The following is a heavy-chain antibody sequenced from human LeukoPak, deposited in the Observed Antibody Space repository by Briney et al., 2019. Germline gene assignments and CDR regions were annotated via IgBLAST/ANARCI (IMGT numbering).Heavy chain of an antibody. V-gene: IGHV3-53*01. J-gene: IGHJ4*02. Sequence: PGGSLRLSCAASGLTVSSNYMSWVRQAPGQGLEWVSVIYRGGSTDSADSVNARSTISRDNSKNTLYLQMNSLRAENAAVYYVAREVGDILTGYYVFDYWGQGTLVTVSS. CDR2: IYRGGST. CDR3: AREVGDILTGYYVFDY. D-gene: IGHD3-9*01. CDR1: GLTVSSNY.